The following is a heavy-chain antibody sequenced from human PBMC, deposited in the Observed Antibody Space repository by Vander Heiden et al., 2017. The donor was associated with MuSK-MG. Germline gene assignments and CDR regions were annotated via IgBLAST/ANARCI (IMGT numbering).Heavy chain of an antibody. D-gene: IGHD3-22*01. Sequence: QVQLVASGGGVVKPGGSLRLSCAAYGFTLRDSYMSWTRQGAGKGRCCVAYISSRISYTTCADAVKGRFTSARDNAKNSLYLQMNSMRAEDTAVYYCWRVILDSSGYCDYRCDGTLVANSS. CDR2: ISSRISYT. V-gene: IGHV3-11*06. J-gene: IGHJ4*01. CDR1: GFTLRDSY. CDR3: WRVILDSSGYCDY.